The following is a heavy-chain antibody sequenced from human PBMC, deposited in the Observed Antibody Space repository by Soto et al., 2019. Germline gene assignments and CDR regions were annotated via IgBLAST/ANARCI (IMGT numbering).Heavy chain of an antibody. D-gene: IGHD4-17*01. V-gene: IGHV4-31*03. CDR3: ARESHDYGDYHNWFDP. CDR2: IYYSGST. J-gene: IGHJ5*02. Sequence: QVQLQESGPGLVKPSQTLSLTCTVSGDSISSGGYYWSWIRQHPGKGLEWIGYIYYSGSTYYNPSLKSRVTISXXTXKXXFSLKLSSVTAADTAVYYCARESHDYGDYHNWFDPWGQGTLVTVSS. CDR1: GDSISSGGYY.